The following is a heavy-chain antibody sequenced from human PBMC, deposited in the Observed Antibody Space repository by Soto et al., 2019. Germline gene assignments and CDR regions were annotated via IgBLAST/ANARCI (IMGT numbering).Heavy chain of an antibody. V-gene: IGHV3-74*01. CDR3: IIRRPPRPIDI. Sequence: GGSLRLSCAASRFSFSTYWMHWVRHAPGKGLVWVSRIKSDGSSTTYADSVKGRFTISRDNAKNTLYLQMNSLRAEDTAVYYFIIRRPPRPIDIWGQR. J-gene: IGHJ3*02. CDR1: RFSFSTYW. D-gene: IGHD3-10*01. CDR2: IKSDGSST.